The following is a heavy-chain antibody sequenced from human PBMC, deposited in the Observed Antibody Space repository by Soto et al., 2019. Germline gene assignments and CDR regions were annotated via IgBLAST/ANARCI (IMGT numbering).Heavy chain of an antibody. V-gene: IGHV3-21*01. D-gene: IGHD5-18*01. J-gene: IGHJ4*02. CDR2: ISSSSSYI. Sequence: PGGSLRLSCTASGFMFSAYAMLWVRQAPGKGLEWVSSISSSSSYIYYADSVKGRFTISRDNAKNSLYLQMNSLRAEDTAVYYCARERIQLWSFDYWGQGTLVTVSS. CDR3: ARERIQLWSFDY. CDR1: GFMFSAYA.